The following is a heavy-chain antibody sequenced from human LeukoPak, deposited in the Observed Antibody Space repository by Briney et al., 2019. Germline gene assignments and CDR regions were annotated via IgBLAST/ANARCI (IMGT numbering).Heavy chain of an antibody. CDR2: IYSGGST. Sequence: GGSLRLSCAASGFTVSSYYMRWVRQAPGKGLEWVSVIYSGGSTYYADSVRGRFPISRHNSKNTLYLQMNSLRAEDTAVYYCARDNCYYGMGVWGQGTTVTVSS. J-gene: IGHJ6*02. V-gene: IGHV3-53*04. CDR1: GFTVSSYY. CDR3: ARDNCYYGMGV.